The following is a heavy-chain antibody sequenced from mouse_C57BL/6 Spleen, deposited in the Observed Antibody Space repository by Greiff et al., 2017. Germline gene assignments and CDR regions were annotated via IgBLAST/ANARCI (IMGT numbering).Heavy chain of an antibody. Sequence: QVQLKESGAELARPGASVKMSCKASGYTFTSYTMHWVKQRPGQGLEWIGYINPSSGYTKYNQKFKDKATLTADKSSSTAYMQLSSLTSEDSSVYYCARDYGSSYPPFDYWGQGTTLTVSS. V-gene: IGHV1-4*01. J-gene: IGHJ2*01. CDR1: GYTFTSYT. CDR3: ARDYGSSYPPFDY. CDR2: INPSSGYT. D-gene: IGHD1-1*01.